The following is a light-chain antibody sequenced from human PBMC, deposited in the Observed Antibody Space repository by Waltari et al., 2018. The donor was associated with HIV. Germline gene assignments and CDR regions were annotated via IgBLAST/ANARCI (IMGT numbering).Light chain of an antibody. CDR3: QSFDSSLNAYV. Sequence: QSVLTQPPSVSGAPGQRVIISCTGSSSNIGATFDVHWYQLLPVTAPKLLISATSNRPSWVPDRFSGAKSGTSASLAITGPQAEDEAEYDCQSFDSSLNAYVFGPGTTVVVL. CDR2: ATS. J-gene: IGLJ1*01. CDR1: SSNIGATFD. V-gene: IGLV1-40*02.